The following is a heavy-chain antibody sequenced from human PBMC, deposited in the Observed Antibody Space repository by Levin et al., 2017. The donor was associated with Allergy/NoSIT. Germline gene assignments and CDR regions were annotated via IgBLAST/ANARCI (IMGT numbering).Heavy chain of an antibody. CDR1: GYTLTAYY. Sequence: GESLKISCKASGYTLTAYYMHWVRQAPGQGLEWMGWINPNSGATKYAQKFQGRVTMTRDTSISIVYMELTRLRYDDTAIYYCARDREGIDYWGQGALVTVSS. CDR3: ARDREGIDY. V-gene: IGHV1-2*02. CDR2: INPNSGAT. D-gene: IGHD3-10*01. J-gene: IGHJ4*02.